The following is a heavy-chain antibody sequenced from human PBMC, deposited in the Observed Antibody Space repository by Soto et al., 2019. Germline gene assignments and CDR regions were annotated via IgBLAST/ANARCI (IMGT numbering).Heavy chain of an antibody. CDR1: GGTFSNFV. CDR2: NIPIFGTA. Sequence: GASVKVSCKASGGTFSNFVISWVRQAPGQGLEWMGGNIPIFGTANYAQKFQGRVTIIADESTGTTYMELTSLRSEDTAVYYCAMAPRFVGETTYENYFDYWVEGILVTVSS. V-gene: IGHV1-69*13. D-gene: IGHD3-3*01. CDR3: AMAPRFVGETTYENYFDY. J-gene: IGHJ4*02.